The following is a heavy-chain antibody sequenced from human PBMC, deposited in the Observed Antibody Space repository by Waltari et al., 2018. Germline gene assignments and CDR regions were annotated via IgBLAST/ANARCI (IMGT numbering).Heavy chain of an antibody. Sequence: QVQLVESGGGVVQPGGSLRLSCAASGFTFSNYAMHWVRQAPGKGLEWVAFIRNDGSNEYYADSVKGRFTISRDNSKNTLYLQINSLRAEDTAVYYCAKYTGGVWYYYYYMDVWGKGTTITVSS. J-gene: IGHJ6*03. CDR1: GFTFSNYA. CDR3: AKYTGGVWYYYYYMDV. CDR2: IRNDGSNE. D-gene: IGHD3-16*01. V-gene: IGHV3-30*02.